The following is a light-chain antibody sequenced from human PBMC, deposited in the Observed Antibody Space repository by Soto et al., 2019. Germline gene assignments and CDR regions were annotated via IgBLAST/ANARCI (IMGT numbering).Light chain of an antibody. V-gene: IGLV1-51*01. CDR3: GTWDSSLSAVV. CDR1: SSNIGNNY. Sequence: QSVLTQPPSVSAAPGQKVTISCSGSSSNIGNNYVSWYQQLPGTAPKLLTYDNNKRPSGIPDRFSGSKSGTSATLGITVLQTGDEADYYCGTWDSSLSAVVFGGGTKLTVL. CDR2: DNN. J-gene: IGLJ2*01.